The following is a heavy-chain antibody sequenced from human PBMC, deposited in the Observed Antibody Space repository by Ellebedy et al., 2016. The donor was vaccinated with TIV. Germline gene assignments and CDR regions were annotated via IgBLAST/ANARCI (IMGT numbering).Heavy chain of an antibody. J-gene: IGHJ1*01. D-gene: IGHD6-19*01. CDR2: TSRDGTIK. V-gene: IGHV3-30*03. CDR1: GFTFSGYG. Sequence: GESLKISCAASGFTFSGYGMHWVRQAPGKGLEWVAVTSRDGTIKFYADSVKGRFTISRDDSKNTLYLQMHSLRVDDTALYYCASGGGSEAGYPQFFRHWGQGTMVTVSS. CDR3: ASGGGSEAGYPQFFRH.